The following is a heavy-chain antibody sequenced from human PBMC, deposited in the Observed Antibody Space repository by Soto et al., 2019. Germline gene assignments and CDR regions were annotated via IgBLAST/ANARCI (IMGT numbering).Heavy chain of an antibody. CDR1: GYTFSHFG. J-gene: IGHJ4*02. Sequence: ASVKVSGRAAGYTFSHFGINFVLRAPGQGLECMGWITPYNGNANYAQKYQDRLTVTTDTSTNTAYLELRSLRSDDTAVYFCARARMYSGAYHDYWGQGTLVTVSS. CDR2: ITPYNGNA. CDR3: ARARMYSGAYHDY. V-gene: IGHV1-18*04. D-gene: IGHD1-26*01.